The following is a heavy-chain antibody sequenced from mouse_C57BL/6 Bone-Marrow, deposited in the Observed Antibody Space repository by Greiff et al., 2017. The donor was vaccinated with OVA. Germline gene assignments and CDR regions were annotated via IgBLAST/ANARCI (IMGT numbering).Heavy chain of an antibody. Sequence: EVKLVESGGDLVKPGGSLKLSCAASGFTFSSYGMSWVRQTPDKRLEWVATISSGGSYTYYPDSVKGRFTISRDNAKNTLYLQMSRLKSEDTAMYYCARRGYGNYWYFDVWGTGTTVTVSS. V-gene: IGHV5-6*02. J-gene: IGHJ1*03. CDR3: ARRGYGNYWYFDV. CDR1: GFTFSSYG. D-gene: IGHD2-1*01. CDR2: ISSGGSYT.